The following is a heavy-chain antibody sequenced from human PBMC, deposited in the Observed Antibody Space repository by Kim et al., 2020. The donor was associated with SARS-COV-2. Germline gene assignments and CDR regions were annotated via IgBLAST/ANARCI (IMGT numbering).Heavy chain of an antibody. CDR3: ARSVMTTGGFDI. D-gene: IGHD4-17*01. Sequence: TPPSQSRVTISGETSKNQFSLKLSSVTAADTAVYYCARSVMTTGGFDIWGQGTMVTVSS. J-gene: IGHJ3*02. V-gene: IGHV4-39*01.